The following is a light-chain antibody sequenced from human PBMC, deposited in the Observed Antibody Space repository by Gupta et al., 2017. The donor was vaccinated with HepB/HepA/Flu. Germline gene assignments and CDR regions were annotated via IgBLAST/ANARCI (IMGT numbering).Light chain of an antibody. V-gene: IGKV3-11*01. CDR3: QQRRHWPTVVF. CDR2: ETS. J-gene: IGKJ4*01. Sequence: EIVLTQSPATLSLSPGERATLSCRASQIVTSYLAWYQQKPGQAPRLLIYETSNRAPGIPARFSGSKAGTDFTLTISSLEPEDFAVYYCQQRRHWPTVVFFGGGTKIEIK. CDR1: QIVTSY.